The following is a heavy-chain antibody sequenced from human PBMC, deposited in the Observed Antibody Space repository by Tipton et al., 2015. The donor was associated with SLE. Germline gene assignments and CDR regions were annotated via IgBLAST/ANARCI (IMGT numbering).Heavy chain of an antibody. J-gene: IGHJ1*01. CDR2: IYTSGST. Sequence: TLSLTCTVSGGSISSGSYYWSWIRQPAGKGLEWIGYIYTSGSTNYNPSLKSRVTISVDTSKNQFSLKLSSVTAADTAVYYCAIRDYDFWSGPPGYFQHWGQGTLVTVSS. CDR3: AIRDYDFWSGPPGYFQH. CDR1: GGSISSGSYY. V-gene: IGHV4-61*09. D-gene: IGHD3-3*01.